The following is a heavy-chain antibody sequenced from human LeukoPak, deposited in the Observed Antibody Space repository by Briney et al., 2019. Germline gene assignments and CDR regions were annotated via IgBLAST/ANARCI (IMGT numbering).Heavy chain of an antibody. J-gene: IGHJ6*02. CDR2: INIYGGT. V-gene: IGHV4-4*08. Sequence: SETLSLTCTVSGDSISSYYWSGIRQSPGKGLEWIGFINIYGGTSYNPSLRSRVTISVDPSENQVSLRLRPVTAADTAVFFFARLATVDTLNYYDMDVWGQGTTVTVS. CDR3: ARLATVDTLNYYDMDV. D-gene: IGHD1-14*01. CDR1: GDSISSYY.